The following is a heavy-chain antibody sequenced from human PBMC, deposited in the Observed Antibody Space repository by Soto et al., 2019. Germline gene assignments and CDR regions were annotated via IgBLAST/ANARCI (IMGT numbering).Heavy chain of an antibody. CDR2: INHSGST. J-gene: IGHJ4*02. CDR1: GGSFSGYY. Sequence: QVQLQQWGAGLLKPSETLSLTCAVYGGSFSGYYWSWIRQPPGKGLEWIGEINHSGSTNYNPSHKSRVTISVDTSKNQFSLKLSSVTAADTAVYYCARGAVYCSGGSCYSVFDYWGQGTLVTVSS. CDR3: ARGAVYCSGGSCYSVFDY. V-gene: IGHV4-34*01. D-gene: IGHD2-15*01.